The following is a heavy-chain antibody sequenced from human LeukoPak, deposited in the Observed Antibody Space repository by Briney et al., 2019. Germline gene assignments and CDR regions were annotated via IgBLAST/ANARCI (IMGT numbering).Heavy chain of an antibody. CDR2: IYYSGST. V-gene: IGHV4-59*01. D-gene: IGHD4-11*01. Sequence: SETLSLTCTVSGGSISNYYWSWIRQPPGKGLEWIGYIYYSGSTYDNPSLKSRVTISVDTSKNQFSLKLSSVTAADTAVYYCARTPTRGGRTVHFDYWGQGTLVTVSS. CDR1: GGSISNYY. J-gene: IGHJ4*02. CDR3: ARTPTRGGRTVHFDY.